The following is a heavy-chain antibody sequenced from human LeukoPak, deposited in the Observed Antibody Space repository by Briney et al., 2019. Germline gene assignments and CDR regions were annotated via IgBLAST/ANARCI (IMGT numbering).Heavy chain of an antibody. V-gene: IGHV3-11*01. CDR1: GFTFSDYY. CDR2: ISSSGSTI. CDR3: ASMGYYYDSSGYYRY. D-gene: IGHD3-22*01. Sequence: GGSLRLSCAASGFTFSDYYMSWIRQAPGKGLEWVSYISSSGSTIYYADSVKGRFTISRDNAKDSLYLQMNSLRAEDTAVYYCASMGYYYDSSGYYRYWGQGTLVTVSS. J-gene: IGHJ4*02.